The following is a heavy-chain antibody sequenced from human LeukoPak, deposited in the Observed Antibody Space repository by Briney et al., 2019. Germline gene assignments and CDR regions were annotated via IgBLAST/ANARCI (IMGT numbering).Heavy chain of an antibody. J-gene: IGHJ4*02. CDR3: ARAVGTIFGVDSRQQAFDY. V-gene: IGHV4-59*01. CDR2: IYYSGST. CDR1: GGSISSYY. D-gene: IGHD3-3*01. Sequence: PSETLSLTCTVSGGSISSYYWSWIRQPPGKGLEWLGYIYYSGSTNYNPSLKSRVTISVDTSKNQFSLKLSSVTAADTAVYYCARAVGTIFGVDSRQQAFDYWGQGTLVTVSS.